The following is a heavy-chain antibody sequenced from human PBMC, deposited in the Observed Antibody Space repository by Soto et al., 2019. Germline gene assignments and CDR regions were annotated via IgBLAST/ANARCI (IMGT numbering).Heavy chain of an antibody. CDR3: TTDPIRDY. D-gene: IGHD2-21*01. CDR1: ESTLSNVW. CDR2: VKREIDGATT. J-gene: IGHJ4*02. Sequence: GGSLRLSCAPSESTLSNVWMSWVRQAPGKGLEWLGRVKREIDGATTDYAAPVKGRFIISRDDSKNTVYLQMSSLRTQDTGIYYCTTDPIRDYWGLGTLVTVSS. V-gene: IGHV3-15*01.